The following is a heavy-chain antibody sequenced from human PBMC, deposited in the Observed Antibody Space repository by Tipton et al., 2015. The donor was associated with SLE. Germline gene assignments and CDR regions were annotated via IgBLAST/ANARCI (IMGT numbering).Heavy chain of an antibody. CDR1: GFTFGDYA. Sequence: SLRLSCTASGFTFGDYAMSWVRQAPGKGLEWVGFIRSKAYGGTTEYAASVKGRFTISRDDSKSIAYLQMNSLKTEDTAVYYCTRDPRGYSGYDPPPGYDFDYWGQGTLVTVSS. J-gene: IGHJ4*02. D-gene: IGHD5-12*01. V-gene: IGHV3-49*04. CDR3: TRDPRGYSGYDPPPGYDFDY. CDR2: IRSKAYGGTT.